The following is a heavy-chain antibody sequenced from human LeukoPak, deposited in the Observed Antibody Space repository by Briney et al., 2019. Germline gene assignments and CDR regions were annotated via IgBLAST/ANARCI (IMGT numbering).Heavy chain of an antibody. V-gene: IGHV3-23*01. D-gene: IGHD5-18*01. CDR2: IGGSGGST. CDR3: AISLRGGYNSGHGDY. CDR1: GFTFSSYA. J-gene: IGHJ4*02. Sequence: GGSLRLSCAASGFTFSSYAMSWVRQAPGKGLEWVSVIGGSGGSTYYADSVRGRFTISRDNSKNTLYLQMDSLRAEDTAVFYCAISLRGGYNSGHGDYWGPGTLVTVSS.